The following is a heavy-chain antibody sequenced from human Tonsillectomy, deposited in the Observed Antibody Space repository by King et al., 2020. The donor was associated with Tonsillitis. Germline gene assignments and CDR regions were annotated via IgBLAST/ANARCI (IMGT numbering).Heavy chain of an antibody. Sequence: QLQESGPGLVKPSETLSLTCTVSGGSISTYYWNWIRQSPGKGLEWIGNIFYIGRTNYNPSLKSRVTISVDTSRNQFSLRLSSVTAADTAVYYCARDRIAAAVSHWFDSWGQGTLVTVSS. J-gene: IGHJ5*01. CDR1: GGSISTYY. CDR3: ARDRIAAAVSHWFDS. CDR2: IFYIGRT. D-gene: IGHD6-13*01. V-gene: IGHV4-59*01.